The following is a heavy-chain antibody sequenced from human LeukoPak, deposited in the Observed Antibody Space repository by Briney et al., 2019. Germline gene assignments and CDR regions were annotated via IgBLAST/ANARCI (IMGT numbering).Heavy chain of an antibody. CDR3: ARLSSGSSSPVDN. J-gene: IGHJ4*02. CDR1: GYSISSGYY. V-gene: IGHV4-38-2*02. D-gene: IGHD6-6*01. Sequence: PSETLSLTCTVSGYSISSGYYWSWIRPPPGKGLEWIGYIYYSGSTNYNPSLKSRVTISVDTSKNQFSLKLSSVTAADTAVYYCARLSSGSSSPVDNWGQGTLVTVSS. CDR2: IYYSGST.